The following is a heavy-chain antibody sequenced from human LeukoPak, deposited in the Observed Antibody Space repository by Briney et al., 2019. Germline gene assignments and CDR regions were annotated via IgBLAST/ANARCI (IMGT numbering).Heavy chain of an antibody. CDR1: GFTFSSYA. Sequence: PGGSLRLSCAASGFTFSSYAMSWVRQAPGKGLEWVSYISSSSSTIYYADSVKGRFTISRDNAKNSLYLQMNSLRAEDTAVYYCARVGGYYDSSGYSIDYWGQGTLVTVSS. V-gene: IGHV3-48*01. CDR2: ISSSSSTI. D-gene: IGHD3-22*01. J-gene: IGHJ4*02. CDR3: ARVGGYYDSSGYSIDY.